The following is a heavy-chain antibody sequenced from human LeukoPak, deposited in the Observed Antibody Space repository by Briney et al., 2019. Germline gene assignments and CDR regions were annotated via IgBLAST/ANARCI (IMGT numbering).Heavy chain of an antibody. D-gene: IGHD5-18*01. CDR3: ARDQGLTAPPPYGLDV. CDR1: GGTFSSSA. V-gene: IGHV1-69*04. CDR2: IIPVLNIT. Sequence: GASVKVSFTTSGGTFSSSAITWVRHAPGQGLEWMGRIIPVLNITSYAQKFQGRVTITADTSTSTVYMELSSLRSEETAVYYCARDQGLTAPPPYGLDVGGQGTTVIVSS. J-gene: IGHJ6*02.